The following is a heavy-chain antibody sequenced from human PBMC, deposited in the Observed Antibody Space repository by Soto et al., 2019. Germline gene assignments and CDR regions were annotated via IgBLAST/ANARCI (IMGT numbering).Heavy chain of an antibody. Sequence: VGSLRLSCAASGFTFNIYAMTWVRQAPGKGLEWVSTTGATGRTTYYSDSVKGRFTVSRDNSKNTLDLQMSNLRAEDTAVYYCATVHNTSRSFDYWGQGTLVTVSS. J-gene: IGHJ4*02. CDR1: GFTFNIYA. D-gene: IGHD1-20*01. V-gene: IGHV3-23*01. CDR3: ATVHNTSRSFDY. CDR2: TGATGRTT.